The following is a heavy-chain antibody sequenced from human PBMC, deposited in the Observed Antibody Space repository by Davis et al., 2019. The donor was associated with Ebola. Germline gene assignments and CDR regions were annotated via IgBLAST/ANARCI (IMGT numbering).Heavy chain of an antibody. CDR3: ARGVARTDFDY. V-gene: IGHV3-9*01. J-gene: IGHJ4*02. CDR1: GFTFDDYA. D-gene: IGHD5-12*01. Sequence: RISCAASGFTFDDYAMHWVRQAPGKGLEWVSGISWNSGSIGYADSVKGRFTISRDNAKNSLYLQMNSLRAEDTAVYYCARGVARTDFDYWGQGTLVTVSS. CDR2: ISWNSGSI.